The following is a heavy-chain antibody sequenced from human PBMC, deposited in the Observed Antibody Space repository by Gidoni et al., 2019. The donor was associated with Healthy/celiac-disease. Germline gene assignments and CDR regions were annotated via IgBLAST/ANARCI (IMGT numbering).Heavy chain of an antibody. CDR1: GFTFSNAW. D-gene: IGHD3-16*01. CDR2: IKNKTDGGTT. Sequence: EVQLVESGGGLVKPGGSLRLSCAASGFTFSNAWMSWVRQAPGKGLEWVGRIKNKTDGGTTDYAAPVKGRFTISRDDSKNTLYLQMNSLKTEDTAVYYCTTDKGGYWGQGTLVTVSS. CDR3: TTDKGGY. V-gene: IGHV3-15*01. J-gene: IGHJ4*02.